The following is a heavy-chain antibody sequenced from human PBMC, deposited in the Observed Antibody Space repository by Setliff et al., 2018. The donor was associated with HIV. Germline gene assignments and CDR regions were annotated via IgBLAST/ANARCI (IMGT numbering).Heavy chain of an antibody. CDR1: GFTFGDYP. D-gene: IGHD2-15*01. Sequence: PGGSLRLSCTTSGFTFGDYPMGWFRQAPGKGLEWVSFIRTKAYGGTTEYAASVEGRFSISRDDSKSIVYLQMNSLRTEDTAVYYCTRGGRHTDEYVWFDPWGQGTLVTVS. CDR2: IRTKAYGGTT. J-gene: IGHJ5*02. V-gene: IGHV3-49*03. CDR3: TRGGRHTDEYVWFDP.